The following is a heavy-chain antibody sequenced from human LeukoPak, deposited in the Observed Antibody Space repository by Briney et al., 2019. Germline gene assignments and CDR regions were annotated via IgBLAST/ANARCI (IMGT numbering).Heavy chain of an antibody. V-gene: IGHV3-30*02. Sequence: GGSLRLSCAASGFTFSSYGMHWVRQAPGKGLEWVAFIRYGGSNKHYADSVKGRFTISRDNSKNTLYLQMNSLRAEDTAVYYCANTVVPAANTDYWGQGTLVTVSS. CDR3: ANTVVPAANTDY. J-gene: IGHJ4*02. CDR2: IRYGGSNK. D-gene: IGHD2-2*01. CDR1: GFTFSSYG.